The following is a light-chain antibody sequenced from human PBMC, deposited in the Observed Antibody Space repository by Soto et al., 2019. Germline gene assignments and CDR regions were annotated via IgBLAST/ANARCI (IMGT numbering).Light chain of an antibody. CDR2: WAS. V-gene: IGKV4-1*01. Sequence: DIVLAQSPDSLTVSLGERATINCKSSQSVLYSSNNKHYLAWFQQKPGQPPKLLIYWASTRESGVPFRFSGSGSGTDFTLTISSLQAEDVAVYYCQQYFSTPYTFGQGTKVEIK. CDR1: QSVLYSSNNKHY. CDR3: QQYFSTPYT. J-gene: IGKJ2*01.